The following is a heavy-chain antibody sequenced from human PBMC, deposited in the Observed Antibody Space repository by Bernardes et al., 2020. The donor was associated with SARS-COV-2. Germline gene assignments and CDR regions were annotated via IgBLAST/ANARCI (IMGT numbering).Heavy chain of an antibody. CDR2: INPDVSST. Sequence: GGSLRPSCAASGFTFSSSCLHWVRPAPGKGLVWVSRINPDVSSTSYADSVKGRFTISRDNAKNMLFLQMSGLRAEDTAMYYCARDLGYCSNGVCSPWGQGTLDTVSS. V-gene: IGHV3-74*01. J-gene: IGHJ5*02. CDR1: GFTFSSSC. D-gene: IGHD2-8*01. CDR3: ARDLGYCSNGVCSP.